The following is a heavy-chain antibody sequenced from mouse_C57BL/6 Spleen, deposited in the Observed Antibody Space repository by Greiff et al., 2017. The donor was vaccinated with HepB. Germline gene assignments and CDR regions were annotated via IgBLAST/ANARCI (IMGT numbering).Heavy chain of an antibody. CDR1: GYTFTDYN. D-gene: IGHD1-1*01. CDR3: ARGTTVVDWYFDV. V-gene: IGHV1-22*01. J-gene: IGHJ1*03. CDR2: INPNNGGT. Sequence: VQLQQPGAELVKPGASVKMSCKASGYTFTDYNMHWVKQSHGKSLEWIGYINPNNGGTSYNQKFKGKATLTVNKSSSTAYMELRSLTSEDSAVYYCARGTTVVDWYFDVWGTGTTVTVSS.